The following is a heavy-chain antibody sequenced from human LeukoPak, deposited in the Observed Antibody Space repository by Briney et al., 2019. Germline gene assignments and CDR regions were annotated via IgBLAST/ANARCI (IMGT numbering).Heavy chain of an antibody. D-gene: IGHD3-22*01. V-gene: IGHV1-69*05. J-gene: IGHJ4*02. CDR2: IIPIFGTA. Sequence: GSSVKVSCKASGGTFSSYAISWVRQAPGQGLEWMGGIIPIFGTANYAQKFQGRVTITTDESTSTAYMELSSLRSEDTAVYYCARVPTNYYDSSGFGYWGQGTLVTVSS. CDR3: ARVPTNYYDSSGFGY. CDR1: GGTFSSYA.